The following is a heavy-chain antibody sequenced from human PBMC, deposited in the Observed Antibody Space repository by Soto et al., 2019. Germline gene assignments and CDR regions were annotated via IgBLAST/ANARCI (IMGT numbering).Heavy chain of an antibody. CDR1: GYSFSHYF. D-gene: IGHD2-2*03. CDR3: AREAYSASFGYVTNPNWFDP. J-gene: IGHJ5*02. V-gene: IGHV1-2*02. CDR2: INSSNGGT. Sequence: QVHLVQSGPEVMKPGASVKVSYKASGYSFSHYFMHWVRQVPGQGLEWMGWINSSNGGTKFSHKFQGRLTMTTDPSTSIAYMELSRLTSDDTAIYYCAREAYSASFGYVTNPNWFDPWGQGTLVSVSS.